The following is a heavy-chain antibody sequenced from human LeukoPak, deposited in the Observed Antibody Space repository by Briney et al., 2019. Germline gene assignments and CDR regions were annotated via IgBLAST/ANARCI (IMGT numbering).Heavy chain of an antibody. D-gene: IGHD6-19*01. CDR1: GGSVSSGSYY. V-gene: IGHV4-61*01. CDR2: IYYSGST. Sequence: PLETLSLTCTVSGGSVSSGSYYWSWIRQPPGKGLEWIGYIYYSGSTNYNPSLKSRVTISVDTSKNQFSLKLSSVTAADTAVYYCARDRPSGYSSGWYGSYWYFDLWGRGTLVTVSS. J-gene: IGHJ2*01. CDR3: ARDRPSGYSSGWYGSYWYFDL.